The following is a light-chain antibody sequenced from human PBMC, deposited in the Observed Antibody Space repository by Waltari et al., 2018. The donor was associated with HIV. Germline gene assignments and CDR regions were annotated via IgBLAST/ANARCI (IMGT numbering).Light chain of an antibody. Sequence: SALTQPASVSGSPGQSITISYNGPSSAVGGYTAVSWYQQHPGKAPKLLIYAVSHPPSGVSTRFSGSKSGNTASLTISGLQAEDEADYYCNSYISTTTVMFGGGTKLTVL. V-gene: IGLV2-14*03. CDR3: NSYISTTTVM. CDR1: SSAVGGYTA. J-gene: IGLJ3*02. CDR2: AVS.